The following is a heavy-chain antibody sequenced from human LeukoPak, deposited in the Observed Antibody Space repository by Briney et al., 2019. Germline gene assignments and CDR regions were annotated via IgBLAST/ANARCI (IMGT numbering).Heavy chain of an antibody. V-gene: IGHV1-69*06. Sequence: GASVKVSCKASGGTFSSYAISWVRQAPGQGLEWMGGIIPIFGTANYAQKFQGRVTITADKSTSTAYMELSSLRSEDTAVYYCARTHLAVVESRGPYYYYYYYMDVWGKGTTVTVSS. CDR2: IIPIFGTA. CDR1: GGTFSSYA. J-gene: IGHJ6*03. D-gene: IGHD4-23*01. CDR3: ARTHLAVVESRGPYYYYYYYMDV.